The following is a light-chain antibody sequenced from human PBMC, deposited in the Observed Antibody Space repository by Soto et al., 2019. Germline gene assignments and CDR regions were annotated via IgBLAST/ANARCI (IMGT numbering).Light chain of an antibody. V-gene: IGKV3-15*01. CDR2: GAS. Sequence: MMMTQSPATLSVSPGERVTLSCRTSHSVNSHVAWYQQKPGQAPRLLLYGASTRATGIPVRFSGSGSGTEFTLTVSSLQSEDFAVYYCQQYNGWPITFGQGTRLEIK. CDR3: QQYNGWPIT. CDR1: HSVNSH. J-gene: IGKJ5*01.